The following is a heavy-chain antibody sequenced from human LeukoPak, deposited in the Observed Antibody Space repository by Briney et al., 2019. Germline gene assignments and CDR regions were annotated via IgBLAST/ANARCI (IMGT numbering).Heavy chain of an antibody. Sequence: GGSLRLSCAASGFTFSSYSMNWVRQAPGKGLEWVAVISYDGSNKYYADSVKGRFTISRDNSKNTLYLQMNSLRAEDTAVYYCARDRQWLASNYFDYWGQGTLVTVSS. CDR3: ARDRQWLASNYFDY. D-gene: IGHD6-19*01. J-gene: IGHJ4*02. V-gene: IGHV3-30*03. CDR2: ISYDGSNK. CDR1: GFTFSSYS.